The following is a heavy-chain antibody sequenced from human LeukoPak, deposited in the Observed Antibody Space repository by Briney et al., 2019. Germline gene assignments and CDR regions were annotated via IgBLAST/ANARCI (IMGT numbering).Heavy chain of an antibody. Sequence: GGSLRLSCAASGFTFSNSWMHWVCQAPEKGLEWVADIKCDGSEKCYVDSVKGRLTIPRDNAKNSLYLQVNSLRAEDMTVYYCARGVGSSTSCYVRAFDIWGQGTMVTVSS. CDR2: IKCDGSEK. CDR3: ARGVGSSTSCYVRAFDI. CDR1: GFTFSNSW. J-gene: IGHJ3*02. D-gene: IGHD2-2*01. V-gene: IGHV3-52*01.